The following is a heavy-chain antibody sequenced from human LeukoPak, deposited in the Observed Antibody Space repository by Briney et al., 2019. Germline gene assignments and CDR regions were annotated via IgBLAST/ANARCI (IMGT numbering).Heavy chain of an antibody. V-gene: IGHV4-34*01. Sequence: PSETLSLTCAVYGGSFSGYYWSWIRQPPGKGLEWIGEINHSGSTNYNPSLKSRVTISVDTSKNQFSLKLSSVTAADTAVYYCARGPRPYIAAAGTPSDYWGQGTLVTVSS. CDR3: ARGPRPYIAAAGTPSDY. CDR1: GGSFSGYY. CDR2: INHSGST. D-gene: IGHD6-13*01. J-gene: IGHJ4*02.